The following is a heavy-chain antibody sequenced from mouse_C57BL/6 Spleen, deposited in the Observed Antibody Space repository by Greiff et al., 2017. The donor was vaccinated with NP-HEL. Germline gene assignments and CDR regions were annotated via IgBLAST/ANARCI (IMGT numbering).Heavy chain of an antibody. Sequence: EVKLQESGPGLVKPSQSLSLTCSVTGYSITSGYYWNWIRQFPGNKLEWMGYISYDGSNNYNPSLKNRISITRDTSKNQFFLKLNSVTTEDTATYYCATGNYDAMDYWGQGTSVTVSS. J-gene: IGHJ4*01. CDR3: ATGNYDAMDY. CDR2: ISYDGSN. CDR1: GYSITSGYY. V-gene: IGHV3-6*01.